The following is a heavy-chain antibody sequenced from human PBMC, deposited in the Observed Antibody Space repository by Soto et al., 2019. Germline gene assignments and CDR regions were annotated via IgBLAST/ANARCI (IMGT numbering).Heavy chain of an antibody. CDR1: RGSFSSYA. CDR3: ARPYYDFWSGYYKPTYYYGMDV. V-gene: IGHV1-8*02. J-gene: IGHJ6*02. Sequence: SVKVSCKASRGSFSSYAISWVRQSPGQGLEWMGWMNPNSGNTGYAQKFQGRVTMTRNTSISTVYMELSSLRSEDTAVYYCARPYYDFWSGYYKPTYYYGMDVWGQGTTVTVSS. CDR2: MNPNSGNT. D-gene: IGHD3-3*01.